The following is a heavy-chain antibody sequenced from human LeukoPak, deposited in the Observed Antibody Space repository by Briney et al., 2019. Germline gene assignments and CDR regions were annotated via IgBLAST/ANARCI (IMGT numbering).Heavy chain of an antibody. J-gene: IGHJ4*02. D-gene: IGHD3-10*01. CDR1: GFTFRSYA. V-gene: IGHV3-30*04. CDR3: ARDQAGSGHYADY. Sequence: GGSLRLSCAASGFTFRSYAMHWVRQAPGKGLEWVAVISNDGSNKYYADSVKGRFTISRDNSKNTLYLQMNSLRAEDTAVYYCARDQAGSGHYADYWGQGTLVTVSS. CDR2: ISNDGSNK.